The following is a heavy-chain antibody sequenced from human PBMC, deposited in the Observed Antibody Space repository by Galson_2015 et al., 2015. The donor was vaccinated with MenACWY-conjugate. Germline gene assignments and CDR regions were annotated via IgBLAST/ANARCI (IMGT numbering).Heavy chain of an antibody. J-gene: IGHJ5*02. CDR2: INVGSGNT. CDR1: GSTFSNYA. Sequence: SVKVSCKASGSTFSNYAMHWMRQAPGQRLEWMGWINVGSGNTRSAQKFQGRVTITTDTSASTAYMELSSLRSEDTAAYYCARAPLGYGYDSFDPWGQGTLVTVSS. CDR3: ARAPLGYGYDSFDP. D-gene: IGHD5-18*01. V-gene: IGHV1-3*01.